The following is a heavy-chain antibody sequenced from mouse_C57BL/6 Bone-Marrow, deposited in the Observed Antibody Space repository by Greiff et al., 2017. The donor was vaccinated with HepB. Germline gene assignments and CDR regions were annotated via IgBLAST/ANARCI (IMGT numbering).Heavy chain of an antibody. V-gene: IGHV1-76*01. CDR2: IYPGSGNT. Sequence: QVQLQQSGAELVRPGASVKLSCKASGYTFTDYYINWVKQRPGQGLEWIARIYPGSGNTYYNEKFKGKATLTAEKSSSTAYMQLSSLTSEDSAVYFCAREETAPPGFAYWGQGTLVTVSA. CDR3: AREETAPPGFAY. D-gene: IGHD3-2*01. J-gene: IGHJ3*01. CDR1: GYTFTDYY.